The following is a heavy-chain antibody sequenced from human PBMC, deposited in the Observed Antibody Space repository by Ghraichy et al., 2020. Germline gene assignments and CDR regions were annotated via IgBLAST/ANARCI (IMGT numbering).Heavy chain of an antibody. CDR2: ISSSGSTI. J-gene: IGHJ4*02. CDR3: AREGDGYSTDY. Sequence: GGSLRLSCAASGFTFSSYEMNWVRQAPGKGLEWVSYISSSGSTIYYADSVKGRFTISRDNAKNSLYLQMNSLRAEDTAVYYCAREGDGYSTDYWGQGTLVTVSS. CDR1: GFTFSSYE. D-gene: IGHD5-24*01. V-gene: IGHV3-48*03.